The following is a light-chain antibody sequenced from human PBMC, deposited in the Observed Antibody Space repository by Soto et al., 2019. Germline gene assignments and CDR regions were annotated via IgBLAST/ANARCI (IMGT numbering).Light chain of an antibody. V-gene: IGKV1D-12*01. CDR2: AAS. CDR1: QPISSW. Sequence: DIPMTQSPDSVSASVGDSITITCRASQPISSWVVWYQQKPGQAPKLLIYAASRLQGGVPLRFSGSGSGTDFTLTINTLQPEDFATYYCQQANSFPLTFGGGTRVEVK. CDR3: QQANSFPLT. J-gene: IGKJ4*02.